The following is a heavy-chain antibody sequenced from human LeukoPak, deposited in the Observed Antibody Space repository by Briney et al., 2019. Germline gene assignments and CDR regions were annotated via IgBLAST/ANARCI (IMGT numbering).Heavy chain of an antibody. CDR2: ISSDGSTT. CDR1: GFTFSNYW. V-gene: IGHV3-74*01. CDR3: ARVTEYSTAGMRY. Sequence: GGSLRLSCAASGFTFSNYWMHWVRQAPGKGLVWVSRISSDGSTTTYADSVKGRFTISRDNAKNTMYLQMNGLRAEDTALYHCARVTEYSTAGMRYWGQGTLVTVSS. J-gene: IGHJ4*02. D-gene: IGHD6-13*01.